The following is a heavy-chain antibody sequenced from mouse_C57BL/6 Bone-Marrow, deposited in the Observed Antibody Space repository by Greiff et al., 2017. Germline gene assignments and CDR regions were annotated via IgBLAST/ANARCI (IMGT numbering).Heavy chain of an antibody. J-gene: IGHJ1*03. Sequence: QVQLQQPGAELVRPGSSVKLSCKASGYTFTSYWMHWVKQRPIQGLEWIGNIDPSDSETHYNQKFKDKATLTVDKSSSTAYMQLSSLTSEDSAVYYCARHLRYWYFDVWGTGTTVTVSS. V-gene: IGHV1-52*01. CDR3: ARHLRYWYFDV. D-gene: IGHD2-12*01. CDR1: GYTFTSYW. CDR2: IDPSDSET.